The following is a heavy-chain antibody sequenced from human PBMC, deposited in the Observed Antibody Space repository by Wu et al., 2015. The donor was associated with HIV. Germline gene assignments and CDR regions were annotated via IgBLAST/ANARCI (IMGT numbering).Heavy chain of an antibody. CDR3: NRGMQQWVNDAFDT. Sequence: QVQLVQSGAEMKKPGASVNISCKASGYAFSTYYIYWVRQAPGQGLEWMGLINPGIGSTYYAEKFQGRVTMTRDTSTNTVNMQLGTLTSEDTAVYYCNRGMQQWVNDAFDTWGQGTMVTISS. CDR1: GYAFSTYY. V-gene: IGHV1-46*03. J-gene: IGHJ3*02. CDR2: INPGIGST. D-gene: IGHD6-13*01.